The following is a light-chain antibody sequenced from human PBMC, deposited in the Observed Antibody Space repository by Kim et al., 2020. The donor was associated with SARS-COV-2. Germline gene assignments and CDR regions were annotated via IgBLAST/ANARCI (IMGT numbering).Light chain of an antibody. CDR2: AAS. CDR1: QGVSSY. Sequence: ASTGDRVTITCRASQGVSSYLAWYQQKPGKAPKLLVYAASTLQSGVPSRFSGSGSGTDFTLTISCLQSEDFATYYCQQYYSYPRTFGQGTKVDIK. CDR3: QQYYSYPRT. J-gene: IGKJ1*01. V-gene: IGKV1-8*01.